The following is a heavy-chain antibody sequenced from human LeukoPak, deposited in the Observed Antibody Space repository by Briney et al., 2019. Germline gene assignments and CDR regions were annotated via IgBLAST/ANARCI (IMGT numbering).Heavy chain of an antibody. V-gene: IGHV3-66*01. CDR1: GFTVSSNY. CDR2: IYSDGST. D-gene: IGHD5-24*01. J-gene: IGHJ4*02. Sequence: GGSLRLSCAASGFTVSSNYMSWVRQVPGKGLEWVSVIYSDGSTYYADSVKGRFTISRDNSKNTLYLQMNSLRAEDTAVYYCAREGDGYRRFDYWGQGTLVTVSS. CDR3: AREGDGYRRFDY.